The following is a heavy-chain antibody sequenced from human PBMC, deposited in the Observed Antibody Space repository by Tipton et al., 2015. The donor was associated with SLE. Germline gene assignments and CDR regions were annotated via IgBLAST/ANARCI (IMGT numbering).Heavy chain of an antibody. CDR1: GFTFSSYV. Sequence: SLRLSCAASGFTFSSYVMSWVRQAPGKGLEWVSTISGAGPDTYYADSVKGRFTISRDNSNNTLYLQMSSLRAEDTALYSCAKGGGIGGLHDAVDIWGEGTMVTVSS. D-gene: IGHD2-15*01. V-gene: IGHV3-23*01. CDR3: AKGGGIGGLHDAVDI. J-gene: IGHJ3*02. CDR2: ISGAGPDT.